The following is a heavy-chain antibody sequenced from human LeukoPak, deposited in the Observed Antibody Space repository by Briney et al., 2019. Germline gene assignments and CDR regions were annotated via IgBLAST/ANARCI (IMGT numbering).Heavy chain of an antibody. V-gene: IGHV5-51*01. CDR3: ARHSAMVRGVIIKIDY. Sequence: GESLKISCKGSGYSFTSYWIGWVRQMPGKGLEWMGIIYPGDSDTRYSPSFQGQVTISADESISTAYLQWSSLKASDTAMYYCARHSAMVRGVIIKIDYWGQGTLVTVSS. CDR1: GYSFTSYW. D-gene: IGHD3-10*01. CDR2: IYPGDSDT. J-gene: IGHJ4*02.